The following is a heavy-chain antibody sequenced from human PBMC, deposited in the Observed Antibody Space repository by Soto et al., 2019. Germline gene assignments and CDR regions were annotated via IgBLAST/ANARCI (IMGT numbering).Heavy chain of an antibody. CDR2: IYYSGST. CDR1: GGSVSSGSYY. D-gene: IGHD6-6*01. V-gene: IGHV4-61*01. J-gene: IGHJ5*02. CDR3: AREVSEHSSSSSVSWFDP. Sequence: SETLSLTCTVSGGSVSSGSYYWSWIRQPPGKGLEWIGYIYYSGSTNYNPSLKSRVTISVDTSKNQFSLKLSSVTAADTAVYYCAREVSEHSSSSSVSWFDPWGQGTLVTVS.